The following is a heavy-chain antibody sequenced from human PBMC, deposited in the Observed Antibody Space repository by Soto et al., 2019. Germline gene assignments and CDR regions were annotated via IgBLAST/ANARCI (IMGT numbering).Heavy chain of an antibody. CDR3: ARGINYYDSGDDAFDI. CDR1: GYTFTSYD. V-gene: IGHV1-8*01. CDR2: MNPNSGNT. D-gene: IGHD3-10*01. J-gene: IGHJ3*02. Sequence: QVQLVQSGAEVKKPGASVKVSCKASGYTFTSYDINWVRQATGQGLEWMGWMNPNSGNTGYAQKFQGRVTMTRNTSITTAYMDLSSLGSEDTAVYYCARGINYYDSGDDAFDIWGQGTMVTVSS.